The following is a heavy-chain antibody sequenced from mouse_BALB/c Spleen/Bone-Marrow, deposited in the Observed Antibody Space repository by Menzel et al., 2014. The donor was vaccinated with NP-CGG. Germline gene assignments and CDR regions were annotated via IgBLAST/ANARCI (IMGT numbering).Heavy chain of an antibody. CDR1: GFDFSGFW. CDR2: INPDSSTI. J-gene: IGHJ3*01. CDR3: ARLGYYGGFAY. V-gene: IGHV4-1*02. Sequence: EVHLVESGGGLVQPGRSLKISCAASGFDFSGFWMGWVRLAPGKGLEWIGEINPDSSTISYTPSLKDRFIISRDNAKNTLYLQMSKVRSEDTALYYCARLGYYGGFAYWGQGTLVTVSA. D-gene: IGHD2-3*01.